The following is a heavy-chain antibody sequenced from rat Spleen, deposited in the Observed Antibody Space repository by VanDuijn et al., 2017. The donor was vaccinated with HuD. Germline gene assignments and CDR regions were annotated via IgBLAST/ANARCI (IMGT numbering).Heavy chain of an antibody. V-gene: IGHV5-20*01. Sequence: EVQLVESGGGLVQPGRSLKLSCAASGFTFSNYDMAWVRQAPTKGLEWVAYISYDGGSTYYRDSVKGRFTISRDNAKSTLYLQMDSLRSEDTATYYCAKKGTYYGYLYVMDAWGQGVMVTVSS. CDR2: ISYDGGST. CDR3: AKKGTYYGYLYVMDA. J-gene: IGHJ4*01. CDR1: GFTFSNYD. D-gene: IGHD1-9*01.